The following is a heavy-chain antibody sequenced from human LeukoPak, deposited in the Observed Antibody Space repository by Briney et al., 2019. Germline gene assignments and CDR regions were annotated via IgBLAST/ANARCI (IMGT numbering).Heavy chain of an antibody. CDR3: ARFVVGQWLINY. J-gene: IGHJ4*02. V-gene: IGHV4-34*01. Sequence: PSETLSLTCAVYGGSFSGYYWSWIRQPPGKGLEWIGEINHSGSTNYNPSLKSRVTISVDTSKNQFSLKLSSVTAADTAVYYCARFVVGQWLINYWGQGALVTVSS. CDR2: INHSGST. D-gene: IGHD6-19*01. CDR1: GGSFSGYY.